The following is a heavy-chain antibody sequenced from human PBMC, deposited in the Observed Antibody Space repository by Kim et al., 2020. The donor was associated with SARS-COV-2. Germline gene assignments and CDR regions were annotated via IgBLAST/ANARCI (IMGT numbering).Heavy chain of an antibody. CDR3: AMMSGRQPLYYFDY. Sequence: ASVKVSCKASGYTFTHYGLTWVRQAPGQVLEWMGWIRPNTGDPTYALGFTGRVVFSLDSSVSTAFLQMSSLQAEDTAVYYCAMMSGRQPLYYFDYWSQ. D-gene: IGHD1-26*01. J-gene: IGHJ4*02. CDR2: IRPNTGDP. V-gene: IGHV7-4-1*02. CDR1: GYTFTHYG.